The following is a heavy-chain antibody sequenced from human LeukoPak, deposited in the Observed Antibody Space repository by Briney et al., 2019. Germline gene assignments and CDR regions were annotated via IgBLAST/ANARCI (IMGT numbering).Heavy chain of an antibody. J-gene: IGHJ4*02. Sequence: PGGSLRLSCATSGFTFSSYWMHWVRQAPGKGLVWVSRIISDGSSATYADFVKGRFTISKDNAKNTVYLQMNSLRAEDTAVYYCVSFYEAYWGRGTLVTVSS. D-gene: IGHD2/OR15-2a*01. CDR2: IISDGSSA. V-gene: IGHV3-74*03. CDR3: VSFYEAY. CDR1: GFTFSSYW.